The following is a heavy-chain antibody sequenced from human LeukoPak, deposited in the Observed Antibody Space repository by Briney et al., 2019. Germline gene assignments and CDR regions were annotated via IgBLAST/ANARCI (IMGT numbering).Heavy chain of an antibody. J-gene: IGHJ4*02. Sequence: SETLSLTCTVSSGSISSYYWSWIRQPPGKGLEYIGYVYYTGSTHYNPSLKSRVTLSVDTSKNQLSLKLSSVTAADTAVYYCARMGADYSWYFDYWGRGILVTVSS. CDR2: VYYTGST. CDR1: SGSISSYY. D-gene: IGHD1-26*01. CDR3: ARMGADYSWYFDY. V-gene: IGHV4-59*01.